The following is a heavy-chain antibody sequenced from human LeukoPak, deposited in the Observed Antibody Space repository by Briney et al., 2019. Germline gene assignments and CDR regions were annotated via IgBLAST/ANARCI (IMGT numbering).Heavy chain of an antibody. CDR2: INPSGGST. CDR1: GYTFTSYY. D-gene: IGHD4-23*01. V-gene: IGHV1-46*01. J-gene: IGHJ3*02. Sequence: ASVKVSCKASGYTFTSYYMHWVRQAPGQGLEWMGIINPSGGSTSYAQKFQGRVTMTRDMSTSTVYMELSSLRSEDTAVYYCARARWARAFDIWGQGTMVTASS. CDR3: ARARWARAFDI.